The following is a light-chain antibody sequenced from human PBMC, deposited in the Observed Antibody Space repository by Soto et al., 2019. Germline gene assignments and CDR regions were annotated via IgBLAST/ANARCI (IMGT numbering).Light chain of an antibody. CDR3: SSYTSSSTRV. CDR1: SSDVGGYNY. CDR2: EVS. V-gene: IGLV2-14*01. Sequence: QSALTQPASVSGPPGQSITISCTGTSSDVGGYNYVSWYQQHPGEAPKLMIYEVSNRPSGVSNRFSGSKSGNTASLTISGLQAEDEADYYCSSYTSSSTRVFGGGTKLTVL. J-gene: IGLJ3*02.